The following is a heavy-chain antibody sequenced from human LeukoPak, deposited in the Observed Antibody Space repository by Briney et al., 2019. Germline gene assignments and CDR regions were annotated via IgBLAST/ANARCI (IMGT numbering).Heavy chain of an antibody. CDR1: GFTFTSSA. CDR3: GADSMPRGVFSYAFDI. D-gene: IGHD3-10*01. V-gene: IGHV1-58*01. J-gene: IGHJ3*02. Sequence: ASVKVSCKASGFTFTSSAVQWVRQARGQRLEWIGWIVVGSGDTNSAQKSQERVTITRDMSTRTAYMELSSLRSEDTAVYYCGADSMPRGVFSYAFDIWGQGTMVTVSS. CDR2: IVVGSGDT.